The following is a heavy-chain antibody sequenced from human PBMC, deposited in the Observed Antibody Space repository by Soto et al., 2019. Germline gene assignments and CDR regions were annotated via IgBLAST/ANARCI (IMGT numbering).Heavy chain of an antibody. Sequence: EVQVLESGGGLVQPGGSLRLSWVDSGFIFSNYAMAWGRQAPGKGLEWVSGFGGSGGTYYADSVKGRYTIPRDNSKNTLYLQMNRLRVEDTAVYYCAKSQSSLYYMDVWGKGTAVTVSS. CDR3: AKSQSSLYYMDV. CDR2: FGGSGGT. V-gene: IGHV3-23*01. J-gene: IGHJ6*03. CDR1: GFIFSNYA.